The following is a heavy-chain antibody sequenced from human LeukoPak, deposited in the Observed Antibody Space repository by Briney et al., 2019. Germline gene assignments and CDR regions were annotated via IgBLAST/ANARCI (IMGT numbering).Heavy chain of an antibody. V-gene: IGHV3-23*01. J-gene: IGHJ4*02. D-gene: IGHD3-3*01. CDR1: GFTFSSYA. CDR3: AKEYDFWSGYLRANFDY. CDR2: ISGSGGST. Sequence: GGSLRLSCAASGFTFSSYAMGWVRQAPGKGLEWVSAISGSGGSTYYADSVKGRFTISRDNSTNTLYLQMNSLRAEDTAVYYCAKEYDFWSGYLRANFDYWGQGTLVTVSS.